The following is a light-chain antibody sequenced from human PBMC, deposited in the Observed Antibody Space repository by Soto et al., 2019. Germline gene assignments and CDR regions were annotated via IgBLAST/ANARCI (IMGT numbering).Light chain of an antibody. CDR3: CSYAGSSTFGV. CDR2: EGS. J-gene: IGLJ2*01. V-gene: IGLV2-23*03. Sequence: QSVLTQPPSASGSPGQSVTISCTGTSSDVGSYNLVSWYQQHPGKAPKLMIYEGSKRPSGVSNRFSGSKSGNTASLTISGLQAEDEADYYCCSYAGSSTFGVFGGGTKVTVL. CDR1: SSDVGSYNL.